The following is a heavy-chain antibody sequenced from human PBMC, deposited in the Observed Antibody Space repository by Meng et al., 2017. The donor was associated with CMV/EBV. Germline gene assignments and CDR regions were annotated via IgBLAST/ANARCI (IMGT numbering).Heavy chain of an antibody. V-gene: IGHV3-15*01. Sequence: GESLKISCGASGFTFSNAWMNWVRQAPGKGLEWLGLIKSKTDGGTTDYAAPVKGRFSISRDDSKNTLYLQMNSLKTEDTAVYYCATAPGYYASSPFDYWVQGTMVTVSS. CDR1: GFTFSNAW. CDR3: ATAPGYYASSPFDY. CDR2: IKSKTDGGTT. D-gene: IGHD3-22*01. J-gene: IGHJ4*02.